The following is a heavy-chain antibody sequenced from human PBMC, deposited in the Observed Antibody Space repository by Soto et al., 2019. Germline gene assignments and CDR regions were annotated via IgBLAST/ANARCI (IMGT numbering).Heavy chain of an antibody. D-gene: IGHD2-21*02. J-gene: IGHJ3*02. Sequence: QVQLVQSGAEVKKPGSSMKVSCKASGGTFSSYDISWVRQAPGQGLEWMGGIIRIFGTANYAQKFQGRVTMTADESTSSAYMELSSLRSEDTAVYYCARDGAYSGGDCSYAFDIWTQGTMFTVSS. V-gene: IGHV1-69*12. CDR2: IIRIFGTA. CDR1: GGTFSSYD. CDR3: ARDGAYSGGDCSYAFDI.